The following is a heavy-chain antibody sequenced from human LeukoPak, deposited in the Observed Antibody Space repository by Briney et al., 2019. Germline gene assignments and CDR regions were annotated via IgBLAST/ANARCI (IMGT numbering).Heavy chain of an antibody. J-gene: IGHJ4*02. Sequence: GGSLRLSCAASGFTFSSYGMHWVRQAPGKGLEWVAVISYDGSNKYYADSVKGRFTISRDNSKNTLYLQMSSLRAEDTAVYYCAKSYYDSSGYYFDYWGQGTLVTVSS. D-gene: IGHD3-22*01. CDR2: ISYDGSNK. CDR1: GFTFSSYG. CDR3: AKSYYDSSGYYFDY. V-gene: IGHV3-30*18.